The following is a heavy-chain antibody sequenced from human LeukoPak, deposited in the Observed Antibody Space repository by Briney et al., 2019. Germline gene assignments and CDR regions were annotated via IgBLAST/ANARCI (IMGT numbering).Heavy chain of an antibody. D-gene: IGHD6-6*01. V-gene: IGHV1-46*01. CDR1: GYTFITYY. Sequence: ASVKVSCKASGYTFITYYMHWVRQAPGQGLEWMGIINPSGDSTSYAQKFQGRVTMTRDTSTSTVYMELSSLRSEDTAVYYCARGPNSNWSGLDFWGQGTLLTVSS. CDR3: ARGPNSNWSGLDF. CDR2: INPSGDST. J-gene: IGHJ4*02.